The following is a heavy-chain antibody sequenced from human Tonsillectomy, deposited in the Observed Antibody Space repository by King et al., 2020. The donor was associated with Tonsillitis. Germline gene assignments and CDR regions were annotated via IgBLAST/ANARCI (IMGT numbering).Heavy chain of an antibody. CDR1: GFTFSTSA. CDR2: IVVGSGST. V-gene: IGHV1-58*01. CDR3: AAITLASHLDY. J-gene: IGHJ4*02. D-gene: IGHD3-10*01. Sequence: QLVQSGPEVKKPGTSVKVSCKASGFTFSTSAVQWVRQARGQRLEWIGRIVVGSGSTNYAQKFQERVTITRDMSTSTAYMEQSSLRSEDTAVYYCAAITLASHLDYWGQGTLVTVSS.